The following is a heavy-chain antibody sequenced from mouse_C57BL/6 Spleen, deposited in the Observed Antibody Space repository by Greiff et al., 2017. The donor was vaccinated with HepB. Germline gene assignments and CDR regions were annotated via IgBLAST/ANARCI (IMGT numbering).Heavy chain of an antibody. V-gene: IGHV5-17*01. D-gene: IGHD1-1*01. CDR3: ASRGGSSYGGYAMDY. J-gene: IGHJ4*01. CDR2: ISSGSSTI. Sequence: EVKVVESGGGLVKPGGSLKLSCAASGFTFSDYGMHWVRQAPEKGLEWVAYISSGSSTIYYADTVKGRFTISRDNAKNTLFLQMTSLRSEDTAMYYCASRGGSSYGGYAMDYWGQGTSVTVSS. CDR1: GFTFSDYG.